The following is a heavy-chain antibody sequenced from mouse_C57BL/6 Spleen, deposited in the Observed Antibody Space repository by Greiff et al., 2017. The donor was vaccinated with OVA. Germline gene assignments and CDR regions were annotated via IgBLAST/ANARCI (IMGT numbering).Heavy chain of an antibody. Sequence: EVQLQQSGPELVKPGASVKISCKASGYTFTDYYMNWVKQSHGKSLEWIGDINPNNGGTSYNQKFKGKATLTVDKSSSTAYMELRSLTSEDSAVYYCARLGITTVVARDYWGQGTTLTVSS. J-gene: IGHJ2*01. CDR3: ARLGITTVVARDY. V-gene: IGHV1-26*01. CDR1: GYTFTDYY. CDR2: INPNNGGT. D-gene: IGHD1-1*01.